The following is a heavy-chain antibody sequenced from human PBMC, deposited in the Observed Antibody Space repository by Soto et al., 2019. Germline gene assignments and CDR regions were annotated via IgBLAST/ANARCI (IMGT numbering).Heavy chain of an antibody. CDR3: ARDGDYRFDP. CDR2: ISVYNGNT. J-gene: IGHJ5*02. D-gene: IGHD4-17*01. CDR1: GYTFTSDG. Sequence: QVQLVQSGTEVKKPGASVKVSCKASGYTFTSDGISWLRHAPGKGLEWMGWISVYNGNTNYAQNLQDRVTMTIDTSTNTAYMELRSRRSDDTAVYYCARDGDYRFDPWGQGTLVTVSS. V-gene: IGHV1-18*04.